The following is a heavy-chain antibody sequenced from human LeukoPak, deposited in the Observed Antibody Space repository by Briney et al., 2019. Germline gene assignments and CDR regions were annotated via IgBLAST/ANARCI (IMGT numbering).Heavy chain of an antibody. Sequence: GGSLRLSCAASGFTFSSYAMSWVRQAPGKGLEWVSAISGSGGSTYYADSVKDRFTISRDNSKNTLYLQVNSLRAEDTAVYYCANPYGDYFNWFDPWGQGTLVTVSS. CDR1: GFTFSSYA. CDR3: ANPYGDYFNWFDP. V-gene: IGHV3-23*01. J-gene: IGHJ5*02. D-gene: IGHD4-17*01. CDR2: ISGSGGST.